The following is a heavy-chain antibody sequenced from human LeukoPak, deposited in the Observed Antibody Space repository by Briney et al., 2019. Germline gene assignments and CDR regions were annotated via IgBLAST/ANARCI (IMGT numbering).Heavy chain of an antibody. V-gene: IGHV1-24*01. CDR1: GYTLTELS. CDR3: ATGSDYYYYMDV. J-gene: IGHJ6*03. CDR2: FDPEDGET. Sequence: ASVKVSCKVSGYTLTELSMHWVRQAPGKGLEWMGGFDPEDGETIYAQKFQGRVTVTEDTSTDTAYMELSSLRSEDTAVYYCATGSDYYYYMDVWGKGTTVTVSS. D-gene: IGHD3-10*01.